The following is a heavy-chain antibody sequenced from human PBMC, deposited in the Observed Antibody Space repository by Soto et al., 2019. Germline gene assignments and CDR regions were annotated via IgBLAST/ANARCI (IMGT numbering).Heavy chain of an antibody. J-gene: IGHJ4*02. CDR3: ETPRGDYYASSGYHYFDY. CDR2: VIPSFGTA. D-gene: IGHD3-22*01. V-gene: IGHV1-69*01. CDR1: GGTFSSYA. Sequence: QVQLVQSGAEVKKPGSSVKVSCKASGGTFSSYAISWVRQAPGQGLEWMGGVIPSFGTANYAQKFQGRVTITAGEATSTAYMEMSSVRSEDRAVYYWETPRGDYYASSGYHYFDYWGQGTLVTVSS.